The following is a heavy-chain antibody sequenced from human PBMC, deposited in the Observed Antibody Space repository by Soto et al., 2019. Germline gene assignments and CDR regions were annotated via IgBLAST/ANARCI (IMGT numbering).Heavy chain of an antibody. CDR1: GGSISGYY. J-gene: IGHJ4*02. CDR3: VRFFGLGGYVNPPATEPYVDY. V-gene: IGHV4-59*08. D-gene: IGHD3-3*01. Sequence: SETLSLTCTVSGGSISGYYWSWIRQIPGQGLEWIGYISYTGISRYNPSLKSRVTTSVDTSKNQFSLRLTSVTAADTAVYYCVRFFGLGGYVNPPATEPYVDYWGQGTLVTVSS. CDR2: ISYTGIS.